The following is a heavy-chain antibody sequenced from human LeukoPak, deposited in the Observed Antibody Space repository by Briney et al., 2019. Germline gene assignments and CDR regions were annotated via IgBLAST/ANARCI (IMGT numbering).Heavy chain of an antibody. CDR1: GGSISSSNW. CDR2: IYHSGST. J-gene: IGHJ4*02. V-gene: IGHV4-4*02. Sequence: SETLSLTCAVSGGSISSSNWLGWVRQPPGKGLEWIGEIYHSGSTNYNPYLKSRVTISVDKSKNQFSLKLRSVTAADTAVYSCARASSGWYYYWGEGTLVTVSS. D-gene: IGHD6-19*01. CDR3: ARASSGWYYY.